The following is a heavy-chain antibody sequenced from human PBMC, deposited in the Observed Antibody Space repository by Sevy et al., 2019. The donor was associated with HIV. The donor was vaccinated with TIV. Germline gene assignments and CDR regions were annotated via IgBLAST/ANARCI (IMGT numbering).Heavy chain of an antibody. J-gene: IGHJ4*02. D-gene: IGHD3-10*01. Sequence: GGSRRLSCAASGFTFSSYSMNWVRQAPGKGLEWVANIKPDGSQKYYVDSLKGRFTISRDNAKNSLYLQMGSLTDEDTAVYYCARDRRVEYGGSDYWGQGALVTVSS. V-gene: IGHV3-7*03. CDR2: IKPDGSQK. CDR1: GFTFSSYS. CDR3: ARDRRVEYGGSDY.